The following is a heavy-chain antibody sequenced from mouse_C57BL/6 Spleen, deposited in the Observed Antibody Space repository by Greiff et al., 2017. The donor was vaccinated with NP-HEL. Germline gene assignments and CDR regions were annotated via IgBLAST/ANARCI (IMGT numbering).Heavy chain of an antibody. Sequence: EVQGVESGGGLVKPGGSLKLSCAASGFTFSDYGMHWVRQAPEKGLEWVAYISSGSSTIYYVDTVKGRFTISRDNAKNTLFLQMTSLRSEDTAMDYCARWYYGALYYAMDYWGQGTSVTVSS. D-gene: IGHD1-1*01. J-gene: IGHJ4*01. CDR2: ISSGSSTI. V-gene: IGHV5-17*01. CDR1: GFTFSDYG. CDR3: ARWYYGALYYAMDY.